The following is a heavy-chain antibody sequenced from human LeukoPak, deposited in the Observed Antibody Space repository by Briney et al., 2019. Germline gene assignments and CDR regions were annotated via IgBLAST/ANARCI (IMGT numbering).Heavy chain of an antibody. D-gene: IGHD4-17*01. CDR2: VYYSGGT. V-gene: IGHV4-59*08. CDR1: GGSISNYY. Sequence: SETLSLTCTVSGGSISNYYWSWIRQPPGKGLEWIGYVYYSGGTNYNPSLQSRVTISVDMSKNQFSLKLSSVTAADTAVYYCARVPLAVTTCSDLWGRGTLVTVSS. J-gene: IGHJ2*01. CDR3: ARVPLAVTTCSDL.